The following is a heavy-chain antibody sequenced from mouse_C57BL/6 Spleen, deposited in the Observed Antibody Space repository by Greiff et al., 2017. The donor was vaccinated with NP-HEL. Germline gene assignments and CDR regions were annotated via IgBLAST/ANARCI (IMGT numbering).Heavy chain of an antibody. CDR3: ARDLGPWFAY. J-gene: IGHJ3*01. D-gene: IGHD3-1*01. CDR1: GFTFSSYA. V-gene: IGHV5-4*01. CDR2: ISDGGSYT. Sequence: VQLKESGGGLVKPGGSLKLSCAASGFTFSSYAMSWVRQTPEKRLEWVATISDGGSYTYYPDNVKGRFTISRDNAKNNLYLQMSHLKSEDTAMYYCARDLGPWFAYWGQGTLVTVSA.